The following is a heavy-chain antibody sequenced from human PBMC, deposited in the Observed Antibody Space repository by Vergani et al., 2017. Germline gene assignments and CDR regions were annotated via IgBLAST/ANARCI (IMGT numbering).Heavy chain of an antibody. CDR1: GFTFSSYS. CDR3: AREVRGYSGYDYDNDY. J-gene: IGHJ4*02. Sequence: EVQLLESGGGLVQPGGSLRLSCAASGFTFSSYSMNWVRQAPGKGLEWVSSISSSSSYIYYADSVKGRFTISRDNAKNSLYLQMNSLRAEDTAVYYCAREVRGYSGYDYDNDYWGQGTLVTVSS. V-gene: IGHV3-21*01. CDR2: ISSSSSYI. D-gene: IGHD5-12*01.